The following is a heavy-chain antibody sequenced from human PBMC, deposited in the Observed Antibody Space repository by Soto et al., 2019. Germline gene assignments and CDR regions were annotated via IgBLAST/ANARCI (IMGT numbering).Heavy chain of an antibody. V-gene: IGHV3-7*03. J-gene: IGHJ5*02. Sequence: EVLLVESGGGLVQPGGSLRLSCAASGFTFSSYWMSWARQGPGKGLEWVAVIKQDSSETYYVDSVKGRFTVSRDNAKKSLYLQTNTPRVEDTAVYYCVTDWGQLSGAWGQGVLVTVSS. D-gene: IGHD3-16*01. CDR3: VTDWGQLSGA. CDR2: IKQDSSET. CDR1: GFTFSSYW.